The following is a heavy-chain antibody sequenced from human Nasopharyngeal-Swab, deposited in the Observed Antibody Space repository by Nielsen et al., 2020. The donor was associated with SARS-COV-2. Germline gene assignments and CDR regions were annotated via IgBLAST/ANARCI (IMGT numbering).Heavy chain of an antibody. CDR2: ISGSGSST. J-gene: IGHJ4*02. D-gene: IGHD6-13*01. CDR3: AKGDSAAGSSSDY. V-gene: IGHV3-23*01. CDR1: GFPFSSYA. Sequence: LSLTCAASGFPFSSYAMSWVRQAPGKGLEWVSTISGSGSSTYYADSVKGRFTISRDNSKNTLYLQMNRLRAEDTAVYYCAKGDSAAGSSSDYWGQGTLVTVSS.